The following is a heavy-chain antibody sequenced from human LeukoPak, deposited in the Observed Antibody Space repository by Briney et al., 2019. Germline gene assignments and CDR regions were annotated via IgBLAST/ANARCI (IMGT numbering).Heavy chain of an antibody. J-gene: IGHJ4*02. D-gene: IGHD6-19*01. V-gene: IGHV1-2*02. Sequence: AASVKVSCKASGYTFTGYYMHWVRQAPGQGLEWMGWINPNSGGTNYAQKFQGRVTMTRDTSISTAYMELSRLRSDDTAVYYCARVRDVYSSGLGFDYWGQGTLVTVSS. CDR3: ARVRDVYSSGLGFDY. CDR2: INPNSGGT. CDR1: GYTFTGYY.